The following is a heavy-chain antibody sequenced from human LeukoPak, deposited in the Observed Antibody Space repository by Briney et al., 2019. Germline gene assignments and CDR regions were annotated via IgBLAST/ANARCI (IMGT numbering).Heavy chain of an antibody. CDR3: ARDSRDGYNYIDY. CDR1: GGSISSGDYY. CDR2: IYYSGST. Sequence: SQTLSLTCTVSGGSISSGDYYWSWIRQPPGKGLEWIGYIYYSGSTYYNPSLKSRITISVGTSKNQFSLKLSSVTAADTAVYYCARDSRDGYNYIDYWGQGTLVTVSS. V-gene: IGHV4-30-4*01. D-gene: IGHD5-24*01. J-gene: IGHJ4*02.